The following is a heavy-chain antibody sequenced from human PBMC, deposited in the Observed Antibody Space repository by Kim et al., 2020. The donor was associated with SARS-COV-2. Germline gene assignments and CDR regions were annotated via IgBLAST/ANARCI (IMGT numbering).Heavy chain of an antibody. CDR1: GFTFSSYW. V-gene: IGHV3-7*01. D-gene: IGHD3-16*02. J-gene: IGHJ5*02. Sequence: GGSLRLSCAASGFTFSSYWMSWVRQAPGKGLEWVANIKQDGSDKYYVDSVKGRFTISRDNAKSSLYLQMNSLRAEDTAVYYCARWVKLWEFSTYPFDPWGQETLVTVSS. CDR3: ARWVKLWEFSTYPFDP. CDR2: IKQDGSDK.